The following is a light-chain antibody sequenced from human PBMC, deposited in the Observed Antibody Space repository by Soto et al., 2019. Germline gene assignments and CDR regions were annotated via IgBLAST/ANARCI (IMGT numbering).Light chain of an antibody. J-gene: IGKJ2*03. CDR1: QSVSSNY. V-gene: IGKV3-20*01. CDR3: QQYVNGNSPWYS. Sequence: EIVLTQSPGTLSLSLGERATLSCRASQSVSSNYLAWYQQKPGQAPRLLIYETSSRATGIPDRFSGSGSGTDFTLSISRLEPEDFAVYYCQQYVNGNSPWYSFGQGTRLEIK. CDR2: ETS.